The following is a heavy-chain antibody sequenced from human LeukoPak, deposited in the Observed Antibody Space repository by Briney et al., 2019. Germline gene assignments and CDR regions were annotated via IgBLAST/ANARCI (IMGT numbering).Heavy chain of an antibody. V-gene: IGHV3-7*03. D-gene: IGHD1-26*01. J-gene: IGHJ4*02. Sequence: GGSLRLPCVASGFTYSSYWMSWVRQAPGKGLEWVANIKQDGSEKNYVDSVKGRLTISRDNAKNSLYLQMNSLRAEDAAVYYCTRDYRGTFDYWGQGTLVTVSS. CDR2: IKQDGSEK. CDR3: TRDYRGTFDY. CDR1: GFTYSSYW.